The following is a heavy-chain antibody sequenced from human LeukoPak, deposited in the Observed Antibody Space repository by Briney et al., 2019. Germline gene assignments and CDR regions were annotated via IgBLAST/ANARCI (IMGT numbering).Heavy chain of an antibody. CDR3: ARGAYDSSGYYFRLLWSILDWFDP. V-gene: IGHV1-46*01. J-gene: IGHJ5*02. D-gene: IGHD3-22*01. Sequence: ASVKVSCKASGYTFTSYYMHWVRQAPGQGLEWMGIINPSGGSTSYAQKFQGRVTMTRDTSTSTAYMELSSLRSEDTAVYYCARGAYDSSGYYFRLLWSILDWFDPWGQGTLVTVSS. CDR1: GYTFTSYY. CDR2: INPSGGST.